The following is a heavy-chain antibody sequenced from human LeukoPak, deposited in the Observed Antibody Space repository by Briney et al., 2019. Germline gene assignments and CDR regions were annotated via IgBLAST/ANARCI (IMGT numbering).Heavy chain of an antibody. CDR3: ARDRGSYHLY. J-gene: IGHJ4*02. CDR2: MNPNSGNT. V-gene: IGHV1-8*01. Sequence: GASVKVPCKTSGYTFTSYDINWVRQAAGQGLEWMGWMNPNSGNTGYAQKFQGRVTMTRDTSIRTAFLELSNLRSEDTAVYYCARDRGSYHLYWGQGTLVTVSS. D-gene: IGHD1-26*01. CDR1: GYTFTSYD.